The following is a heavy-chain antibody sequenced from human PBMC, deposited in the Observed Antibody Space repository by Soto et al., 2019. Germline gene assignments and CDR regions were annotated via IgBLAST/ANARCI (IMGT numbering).Heavy chain of an antibody. V-gene: IGHV4-59*01. CDR2: IYNSRST. CDR1: GGSISIYY. J-gene: IGHJ4*02. D-gene: IGHD2-15*01. CDR3: ASLYCSGDSCYWDY. Sequence: SETLSLTCTVSGGSISIYYWSWIRQPPGKGLEWIGNIYNSRSTNYNPSLKSRVTVSVDTSRHQFSLKLSSVTAADTAMYYCASLYCSGDSCYWDYWGQGTLVTVSS.